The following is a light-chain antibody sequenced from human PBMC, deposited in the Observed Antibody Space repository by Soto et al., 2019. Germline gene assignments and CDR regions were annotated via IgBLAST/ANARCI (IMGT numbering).Light chain of an antibody. CDR1: SSDVGGYNY. CDR2: EVT. J-gene: IGLJ1*01. Sequence: QSALTQPASVSGSPGQSITISCTGTSSDVGGYNYVSWYQQHPDKAPQLIIYEVTNRPSGVSARFSGSKSGNTASLTISGLQAEDEADYYCSSYVGNNNFVFGTGTKLTVL. V-gene: IGLV2-14*01. CDR3: SSYVGNNNFV.